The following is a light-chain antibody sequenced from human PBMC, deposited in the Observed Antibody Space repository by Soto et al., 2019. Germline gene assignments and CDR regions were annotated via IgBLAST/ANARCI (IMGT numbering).Light chain of an antibody. CDR1: QSVSSY. Sequence: EIVLTQSPATLSLSPGERATLSCRASQSVSSYLAWYQQKPGQAPRLLIYEASNRATGIPARFSGSGSGTDFTLTISSLEPEDFAVYYRQQRTDWVTFGGGTKVDIK. CDR3: QQRTDWVT. J-gene: IGKJ4*01. CDR2: EAS. V-gene: IGKV3-11*01.